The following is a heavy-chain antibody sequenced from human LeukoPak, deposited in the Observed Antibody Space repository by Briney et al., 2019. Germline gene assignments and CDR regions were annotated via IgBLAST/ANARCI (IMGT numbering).Heavy chain of an antibody. D-gene: IGHD4-17*01. CDR1: GYSISNGYY. CDR3: VREYGFMTTVFHAFDI. J-gene: IGHJ3*02. Sequence: SETLSLTCTVSGYSISNGYYWGWMRQPPGKGLEWIGSIYHSGRTHYNPSLKSRVIISVDTSKNQFSLKLSSVTAADTAIYYCVREYGFMTTVFHAFDIWGQGTMVTVSS. CDR2: IYHSGRT. V-gene: IGHV4-38-2*02.